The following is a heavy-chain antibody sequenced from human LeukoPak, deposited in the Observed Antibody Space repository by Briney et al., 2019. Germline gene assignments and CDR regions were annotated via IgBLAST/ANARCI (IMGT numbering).Heavy chain of an antibody. CDR3: ATDGAGFDT. J-gene: IGHJ5*02. V-gene: IGHV3-11*01. CDR1: GSTFNDYY. CDR2: INIGGTNT. Sequence: GGSLRLSCAASGSTFNDYYMSWIRQAPGKGLEWLSYINIGGTNTHYADSVKGRFTISRDNAKKSLYLEMNNLRAEDTAVYYCATDGAGFDTWGQGVLFTVSS.